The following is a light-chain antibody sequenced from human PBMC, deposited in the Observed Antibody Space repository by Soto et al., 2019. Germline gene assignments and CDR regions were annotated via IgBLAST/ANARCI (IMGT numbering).Light chain of an antibody. CDR3: QQYYTYSWT. Sequence: QMTQSPSTLSASIGDRVTITCLASQSISTWLAWYQQKPGKAPKLLIYDASSLESGVPSRFSGSGSGTEFTLTISSLQPDDFATYYCQQYYTYSWTFGQGTKVDIK. V-gene: IGKV1-5*01. CDR1: QSISTW. J-gene: IGKJ1*01. CDR2: DAS.